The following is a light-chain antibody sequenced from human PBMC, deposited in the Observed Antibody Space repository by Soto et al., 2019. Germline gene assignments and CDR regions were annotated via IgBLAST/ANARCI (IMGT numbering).Light chain of an antibody. CDR1: SSNI. Sequence: QSVLTQPPSVSAAPGQKVTISCSGSSSNIVSWYQQLPGTAPKPLIYDNNKRPSGIPDRFSGSKSGTSATLGITGLQTGDEADYYCGTWDTRLSVVVFGGGTKLTVL. J-gene: IGLJ2*01. CDR3: GTWDTRLSVVV. V-gene: IGLV1-51*01. CDR2: DNN.